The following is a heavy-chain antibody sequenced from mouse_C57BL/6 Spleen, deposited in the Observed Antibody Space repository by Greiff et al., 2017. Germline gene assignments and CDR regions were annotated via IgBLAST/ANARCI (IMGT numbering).Heavy chain of an antibody. CDR3: ARWDTTVVGYFDV. CDR1: GYTFTSYW. V-gene: IGHV1-53*01. J-gene: IGHJ1*03. CDR2: INPSNGGT. D-gene: IGHD1-1*01. Sequence: VQLQQPGTELVKPGASVKLSCKASGYTFTSYWMHWVKQRPGQGLEWIGNINPSNGGTNYNEKFKSKATLTVDKSSSTAYMQLSSLTSEDSAVYYCARWDTTVVGYFDVWGTGTTVTVSS.